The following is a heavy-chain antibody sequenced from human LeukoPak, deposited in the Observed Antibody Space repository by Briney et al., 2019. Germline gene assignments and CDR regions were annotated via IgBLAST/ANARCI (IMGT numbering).Heavy chain of an antibody. V-gene: IGHV3-23*01. D-gene: IGHD3-22*01. J-gene: IGHJ4*02. CDR2: ISGSGGST. CDR3: AKAVLPNMIVVVNFDY. CDR1: GFTFSSYA. Sequence: GGSLRLSCAASGFTFSSYAMSWVRQAPGKGLEWVSAISGSGGSTYYADSVKGRLTISRDNSKNTLYLQMNSLRAEDTAVYYCAKAVLPNMIVVVNFDYWGQGTLVTVSS.